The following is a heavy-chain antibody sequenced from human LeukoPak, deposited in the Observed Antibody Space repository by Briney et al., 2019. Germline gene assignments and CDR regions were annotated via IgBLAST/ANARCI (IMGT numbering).Heavy chain of an antibody. J-gene: IGHJ5*02. V-gene: IGHV1-46*01. Sequence: ASVKVSCKASGYTFTSYYMHWVRQAPGQGLEWMGIINPSGGSTSYAQKFQGRVTMTRDMSTSTVYMELSSLRSEDTAVYYCAREYYYDSSGSNNWFDPWGQGTLVTVSS. CDR2: INPSGGST. CDR3: AREYYYDSSGSNNWFDP. CDR1: GYTFTSYY. D-gene: IGHD3-22*01.